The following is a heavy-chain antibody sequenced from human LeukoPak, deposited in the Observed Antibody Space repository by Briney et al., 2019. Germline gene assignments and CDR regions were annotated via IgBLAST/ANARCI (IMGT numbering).Heavy chain of an antibody. CDR2: IYSGGST. CDR1: GFTVSSNY. Sequence: PGGSLRLSCAASGFTVSSNYMSWVRQAPGKGLEWVSVIYSGGSTYYADSVKGRFTISRDNSKNTLYLQMNSLRAEDTAVYYCARENARVGPLRSPFDYWGQGTLVTVSS. CDR3: ARENARVGPLRSPFDY. D-gene: IGHD1-26*01. V-gene: IGHV3-66*01. J-gene: IGHJ4*02.